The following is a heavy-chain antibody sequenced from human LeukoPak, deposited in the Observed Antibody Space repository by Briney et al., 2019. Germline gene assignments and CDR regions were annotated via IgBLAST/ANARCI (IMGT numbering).Heavy chain of an antibody. V-gene: IGHV3-30-3*01. Sequence: GGSLRLSCAASGFTFSSYAMHWVRQAPGKGLEWVAVISYDGSNKYYADSVKGRFPISRDNSKNTLYLQMNSLRAEDTAVYYCARDREGDIVVVTAILDYWGQGTLVTVSS. D-gene: IGHD2-21*02. CDR1: GFTFSSYA. CDR3: ARDREGDIVVVTAILDY. J-gene: IGHJ4*02. CDR2: ISYDGSNK.